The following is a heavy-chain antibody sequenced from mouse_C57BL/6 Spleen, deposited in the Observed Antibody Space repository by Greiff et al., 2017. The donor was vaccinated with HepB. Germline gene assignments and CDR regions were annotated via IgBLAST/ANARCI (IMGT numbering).Heavy chain of an antibody. D-gene: IGHD1-1*01. Sequence: VQLQQSGAELVRPGASVTLSCKASGYTFTDYEMHWVKQTPVHGLEWIGAIDPETGGTAYNQKFKGKAILTADKSSSTAYMELRSLTSEDSAVYYCTRWYYGSQYYFDYWGQGTTLTVSS. CDR3: TRWYYGSQYYFDY. J-gene: IGHJ2*01. CDR2: IDPETGGT. CDR1: GYTFTDYE. V-gene: IGHV1-15*01.